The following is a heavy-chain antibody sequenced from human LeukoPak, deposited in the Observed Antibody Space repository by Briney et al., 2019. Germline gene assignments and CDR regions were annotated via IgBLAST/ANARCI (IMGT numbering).Heavy chain of an antibody. CDR1: GFTVSSNY. V-gene: IGHV3-53*01. Sequence: PGGSLRLSCAASGFTVSSNYMSWVRQAPGKGLEWVSVIYSGGSTYYADSVKGRFTISRHNSKNTLYLQMNSLRAEDTAVYYCARGGLLEGDYYDSTDEGGKYYFDYWGQGTLVTVSS. CDR3: ARGGLLEGDYYDSTDEGGKYYFDY. D-gene: IGHD3-22*01. CDR2: IYSGGST. J-gene: IGHJ4*02.